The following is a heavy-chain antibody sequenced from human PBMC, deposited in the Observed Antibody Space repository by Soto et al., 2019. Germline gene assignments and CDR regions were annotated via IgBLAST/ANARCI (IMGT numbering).Heavy chain of an antibody. D-gene: IGHD5-18*01. Sequence: PGGSLRLSCAASGFTFSSYAMHWVRQAPGKGLEWVAVISYDGSNKYYADSVKGRFTISRDNSKNTLYLQMNSLRAEDTAVYYCAGGVIQLWLSFYYYGMDVWGQGTTVTVSS. V-gene: IGHV3-30-3*01. CDR2: ISYDGSNK. CDR1: GFTFSSYA. J-gene: IGHJ6*02. CDR3: AGGVIQLWLSFYYYGMDV.